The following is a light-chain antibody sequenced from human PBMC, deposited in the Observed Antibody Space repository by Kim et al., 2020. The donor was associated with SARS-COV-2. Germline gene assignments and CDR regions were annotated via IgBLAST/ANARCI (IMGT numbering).Light chain of an antibody. CDR3: AAWDDSLSGPWV. CDR2: EKY. J-gene: IGLJ3*02. CDR1: SSNIGSNY. V-gene: IGLV1-47*01. Sequence: ELTQPPSASGTPGQRITISCSGSSSNIGSNYVYWYQHLPGAAPKLLIYEKYERPSGVPDRFSGSKSGTSASLAISGLRSEDEGDYYCAAWDDSLSGPWVFGGGTKVTVL.